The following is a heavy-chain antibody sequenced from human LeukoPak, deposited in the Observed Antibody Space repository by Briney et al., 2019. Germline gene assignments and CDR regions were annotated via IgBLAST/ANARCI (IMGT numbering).Heavy chain of an antibody. J-gene: IGHJ4*02. CDR2: ISSSSSYR. V-gene: IGHV3-21*01. D-gene: IGHD1-26*01. Sequence: GGSLRLSCAASGFTFSSYSMNWVRQAPGKGLEWVSSISSSSSYRYYADSVKGRFTISRDNAKNSLYLQMNSLRAEDTAVYYCAREGNSGIMDYWGQGTLVTVSS. CDR3: AREGNSGIMDY. CDR1: GFTFSSYS.